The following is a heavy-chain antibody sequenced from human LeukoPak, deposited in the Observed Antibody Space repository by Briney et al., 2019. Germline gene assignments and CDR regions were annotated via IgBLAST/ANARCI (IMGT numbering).Heavy chain of an antibody. Sequence: GRSLRLSCAASGFTFSSYGMHWVRQAPGKGLEWVAVIWYDGSNKYYADSVKGRFTISRDDSKNTLYLQMNSLRAEDTAVYYCARETGTYGMDVWGQGTTVTVSS. CDR3: ARETGTYGMDV. CDR2: IWYDGSNK. J-gene: IGHJ6*02. V-gene: IGHV3-33*01. CDR1: GFTFSSYG.